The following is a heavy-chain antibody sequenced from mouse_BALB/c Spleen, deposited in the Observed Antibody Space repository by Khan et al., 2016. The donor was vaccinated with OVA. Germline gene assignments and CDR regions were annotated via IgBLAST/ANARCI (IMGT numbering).Heavy chain of an antibody. J-gene: IGHJ3*01. V-gene: IGHV1S81*02. CDR1: GYTFTSYY. CDR3: TSGGYDGAWFAY. Sequence: VQLQESGAELVKPGASVKLSCKASGYTFTSYYMYWVNQRPGQGLEWIGEINPSNGGTNFNEKFKSKATLTVDKSSSTVYMQLSSLTSEDSAIYYCTSGGYDGAWFAYWGQGTLVTVSA. D-gene: IGHD2-2*01. CDR2: INPSNGGT.